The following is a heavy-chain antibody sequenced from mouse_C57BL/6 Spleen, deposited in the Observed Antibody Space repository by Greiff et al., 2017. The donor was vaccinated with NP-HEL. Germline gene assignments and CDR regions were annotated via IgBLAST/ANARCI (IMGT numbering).Heavy chain of an antibody. CDR2: IWSGGST. Sequence: VKLMESGPGLVQPSQSLSITCTVSGFSLTSYGVHWVRQSPGKGLEWLGVIWSGGSTDYNAAFLSRLSISKDNSKSQVFFKMNSLQADDTAIYYCASLYYGSSYAMDYWGQGTSVTVSS. V-gene: IGHV2-2*01. CDR1: GFSLTSYG. J-gene: IGHJ4*01. D-gene: IGHD1-1*01. CDR3: ASLYYGSSYAMDY.